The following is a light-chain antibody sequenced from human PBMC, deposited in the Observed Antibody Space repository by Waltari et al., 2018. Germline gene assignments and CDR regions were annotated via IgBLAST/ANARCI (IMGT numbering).Light chain of an antibody. V-gene: IGKV3-15*01. CDR1: QRINSN. CDR3: QQYNNWPRT. Sequence: EIVMTQSPATLSVSPGERATLSCRASQRINSNLTWYQQKPGQAPRLPILGPSTRATCIPARFAGTGSGTEFTLTISSLQSEDFAVYYCQQYNNWPRTFGQGTKVEIK. J-gene: IGKJ1*01. CDR2: GPS.